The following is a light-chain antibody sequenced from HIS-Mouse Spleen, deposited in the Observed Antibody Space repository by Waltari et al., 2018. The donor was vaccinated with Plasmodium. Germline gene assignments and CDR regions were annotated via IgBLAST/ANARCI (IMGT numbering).Light chain of an antibody. J-gene: IGLJ2*01. CDR3: CSYAGSYTWV. CDR2: DVS. Sequence: QSALTQPRSVSGSPGQSVTISCTGTSSDVGGYNYDSWYQQHPGKAPKLMIYDVSKRPSGGPDRFSGSKSGNTASLTISGLQAEDEADYYCCSYAGSYTWVFGGGTKLTVL. V-gene: IGLV2-11*01. CDR1: SSDVGGYNY.